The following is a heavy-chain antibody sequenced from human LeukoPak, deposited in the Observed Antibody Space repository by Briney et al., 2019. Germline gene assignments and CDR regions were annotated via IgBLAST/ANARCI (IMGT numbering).Heavy chain of an antibody. Sequence: QPGGSLRLSCAASGFTFSSYAMHWVRQAPGKGLEWVAVISYDGSNKYYADSVKGRFTISRDNSKNTLYLQMNSLRAEDTAVYYCAVAGDYRGFDYWGQGTLVTVSS. D-gene: IGHD4-17*01. J-gene: IGHJ4*02. CDR3: AVAGDYRGFDY. V-gene: IGHV3-30-3*01. CDR2: ISYDGSNK. CDR1: GFTFSSYA.